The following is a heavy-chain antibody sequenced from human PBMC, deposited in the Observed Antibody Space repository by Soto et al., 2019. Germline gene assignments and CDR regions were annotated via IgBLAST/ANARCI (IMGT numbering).Heavy chain of an antibody. Sequence: ASVKVSCKVSGYTLTEISMHWVRQPPGEGLEWMGGFDPEDGETIYAQKFQDRVTMTEDTSTDTVYMELSRLRSEDTAVFYCATLFYGDKSRLFDHWGQGTLFTVSS. V-gene: IGHV1-24*01. CDR1: GYTLTEIS. J-gene: IGHJ4*02. CDR2: FDPEDGET. D-gene: IGHD4-17*01. CDR3: ATLFYGDKSRLFDH.